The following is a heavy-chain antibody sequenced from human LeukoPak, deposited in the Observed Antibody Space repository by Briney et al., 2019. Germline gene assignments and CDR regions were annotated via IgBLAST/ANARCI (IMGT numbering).Heavy chain of an antibody. V-gene: IGHV4-31*03. CDR2: IYDSGGT. Sequence: SETLSLTCTVSGGSISSGDNYWSWIRQHPGKGLEWIGYIYDSGGTYYNPSLKSRVTISVETSKNQFSLKLNSVTAADTAVYYCARHIGAGTFDYWGQGTLVTVSS. CDR3: ARHIGAGTFDY. J-gene: IGHJ4*02. D-gene: IGHD6-13*01. CDR1: GGSISSGDNY.